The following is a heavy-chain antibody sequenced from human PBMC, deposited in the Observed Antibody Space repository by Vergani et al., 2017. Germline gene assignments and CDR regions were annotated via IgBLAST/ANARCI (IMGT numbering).Heavy chain of an antibody. J-gene: IGHJ4*02. CDR3: AKEGATTSPPYFDY. D-gene: IGHD1-26*01. Sequence: EVQLVQSGPEVKKPGESLKISCKASGYRFTMHWIGWVRQMPGKGLELMGIIYPGDSDTRYSPSFQGQVTISADKSISTAYLQWSSLKVSDTAMYYCAKEGATTSPPYFDYWGQGTLVTVSA. CDR1: GYRFTMHW. V-gene: IGHV5-51*01. CDR2: IYPGDSDT.